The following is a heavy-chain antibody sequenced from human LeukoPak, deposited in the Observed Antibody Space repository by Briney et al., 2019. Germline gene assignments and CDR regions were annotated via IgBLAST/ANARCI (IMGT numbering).Heavy chain of an antibody. CDR3: ARALSWTTESYYYMDV. Sequence: GASVTVSFKASVYTFTSYDMKRVRQATGQGLEWLGWMNPNSGNTGYAQNFQGRVTMTMNTSITTAYMELSSLRSEDTAVYYCARALSWTTESYYYMDVWGKGTTVTVSS. J-gene: IGHJ6*03. V-gene: IGHV1-8*01. CDR1: VYTFTSYD. CDR2: MNPNSGNT. D-gene: IGHD3/OR15-3a*01.